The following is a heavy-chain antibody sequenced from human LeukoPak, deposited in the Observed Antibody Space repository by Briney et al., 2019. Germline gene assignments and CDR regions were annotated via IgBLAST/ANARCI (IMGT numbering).Heavy chain of an antibody. D-gene: IGHD5-12*01. J-gene: IGHJ4*02. Sequence: SETLSLTCAVYGGSFSGYYWSWIRQPPGKGLEWIGEINHSGSTNYNPSLKSRVTISVDTSKNQFSLKLSSVTAADTAVYYCARQYLVATIRYFDYWGQGTLVTVSS. CDR2: INHSGST. CDR3: ARQYLVATIRYFDY. V-gene: IGHV4-34*01. CDR1: GGSFSGYY.